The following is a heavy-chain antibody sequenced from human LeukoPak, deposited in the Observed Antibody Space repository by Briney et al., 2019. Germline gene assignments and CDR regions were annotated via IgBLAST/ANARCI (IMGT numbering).Heavy chain of an antibody. CDR1: GGSITSFY. Sequence: SETLSLTCTVSGGSITSFYWSWVRQPPGKGLEWIGYIYHTGTTNYNPSLKSRVTISVDTSKKQFSLRLRSVTAADTAIYFCAGTEMATIKDYWGQGTLVTVSS. V-gene: IGHV4-59*01. D-gene: IGHD5-24*01. CDR3: AGTEMATIKDY. CDR2: IYHTGTT. J-gene: IGHJ4*02.